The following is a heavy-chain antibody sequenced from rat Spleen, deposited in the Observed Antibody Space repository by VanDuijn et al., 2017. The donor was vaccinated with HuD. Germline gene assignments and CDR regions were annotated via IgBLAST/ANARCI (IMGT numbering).Heavy chain of an antibody. V-gene: IGHV3-3*01. D-gene: IGHD1-6*01. J-gene: IGHJ3*01. Sequence: EAQLRESGPGLATPPQSPSLSPSVPGPPISSSYRWNCIRRFPGNELEWMGYINSAGTTNYNPSLKSRISITRDTSKNQFFLQLNSVTTEDTATYYCARHQAYYSNWFAYWGQGTLVTVSS. CDR1: GPPISSSYR. CDR2: INSAGTT. CDR3: ARHQAYYSNWFAY.